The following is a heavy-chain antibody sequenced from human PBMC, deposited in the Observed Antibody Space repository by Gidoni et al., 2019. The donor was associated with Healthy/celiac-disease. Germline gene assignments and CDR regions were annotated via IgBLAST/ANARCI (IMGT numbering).Heavy chain of an antibody. CDR3: AREIYSMVRGVIILYCDY. J-gene: IGHJ4*02. V-gene: IGHV4-34*01. CDR2: INHSGST. Sequence: VQLQQWVAALLKPSETLSLTCAVYVGSFSGSYWRWLRQPPGKGLEWIGEINHSGSTNYNPSLKSRVTISGDTSKNQFSLKLSSVTAADTAVYYCAREIYSMVRGVIILYCDYWGQGTLVTVSS. D-gene: IGHD3-10*01. CDR1: VGSFSGSY.